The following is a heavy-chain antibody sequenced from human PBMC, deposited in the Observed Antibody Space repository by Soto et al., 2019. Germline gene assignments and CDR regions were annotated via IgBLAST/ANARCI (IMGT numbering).Heavy chain of an antibody. J-gene: IGHJ4*02. V-gene: IGHV3-33*01. D-gene: IGHD2-2*01. Sequence: QVQLVESGGGVVQPGRSLRLSCAASGFTFSSYGMHWVRQAPVKGLEWEAVIWYDGSNKYYEDSVKGRFTIYRDNSKNTLYLQMNRLRAEDTGVYYGARDQGSVVVPAAPRDYWGQGTLVTVSS. CDR3: ARDQGSVVVPAAPRDY. CDR1: GFTFSSYG. CDR2: IWYDGSNK.